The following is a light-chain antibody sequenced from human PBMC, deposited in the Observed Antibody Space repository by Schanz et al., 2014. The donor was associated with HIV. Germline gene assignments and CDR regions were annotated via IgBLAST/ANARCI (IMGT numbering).Light chain of an antibody. V-gene: IGLV2-14*01. CDR1: SSDVGAYNH. CDR3: SSYSSSSTLDV. J-gene: IGLJ3*02. Sequence: QSALTQPASVSGSPGQSVTISCTGTSSDVGAYNHVSWYQQHPGKAPKVMIYDVTNRPSGVSNRFSGSKSGSTASLTITGLQAEDEADYYCSSYSSSSTLDVFGGGTKLTVL. CDR2: DVT.